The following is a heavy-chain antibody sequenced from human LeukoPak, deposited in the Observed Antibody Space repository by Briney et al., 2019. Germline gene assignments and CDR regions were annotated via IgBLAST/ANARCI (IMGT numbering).Heavy chain of an antibody. V-gene: IGHV3-64D*06. Sequence: GGSLRLSCSASGFTFSTDTMHWVRQAPGKGLEYVSGISFNGGRTHYADSVKGGFTISRDNSKNTLYLQMSSLRAEDAALYYCVKDLSGSYSFDYWGQGTLVTVSS. CDR2: ISFNGGRT. J-gene: IGHJ4*02. CDR3: VKDLSGSYSFDY. CDR1: GFTFSTDT. D-gene: IGHD1-26*01.